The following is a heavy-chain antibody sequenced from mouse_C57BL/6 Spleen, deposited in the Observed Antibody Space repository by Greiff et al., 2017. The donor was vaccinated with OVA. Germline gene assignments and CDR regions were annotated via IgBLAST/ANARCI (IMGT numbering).Heavy chain of an antibody. V-gene: IGHV10-1*01. D-gene: IGHD5-1*01. CDR2: IRSKSNNYAT. J-gene: IGHJ3*01. CDR1: GFSFNTYA. CDR3: VSDLSSTPFAY. Sequence: EVHLVESGGGLVQPKGSLKLSCAASGFSFNTYAMNWVRQAPGKGLEWVARIRSKSNNYATYYADSVKDRFTISRDDSESMLYLQMNNLKTEDTAMYYCVSDLSSTPFAYWGQGTLVTVSA.